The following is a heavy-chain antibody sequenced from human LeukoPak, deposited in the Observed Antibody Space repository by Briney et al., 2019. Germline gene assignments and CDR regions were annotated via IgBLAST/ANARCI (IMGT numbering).Heavy chain of an antibody. V-gene: IGHV4-30-2*01. CDR2: IYHSGST. J-gene: IGHJ6*02. CDR3: ARDGYYYYGMDV. Sequence: SQTLPLTCAVSGGSISSGGYSWSWIRQPPGKGLEWIGYIYHSGSTYYNPSLKSRVTISVDRSKNQFSLKLSSVTAADTAVYYCARDGYYYYGMDVWGQGTTVTVSS. CDR1: GGSISSGGYS.